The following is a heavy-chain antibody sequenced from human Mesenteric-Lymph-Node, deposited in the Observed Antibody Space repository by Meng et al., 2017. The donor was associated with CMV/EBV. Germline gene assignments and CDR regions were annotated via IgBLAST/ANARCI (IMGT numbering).Heavy chain of an antibody. CDR2: VNPNSGGT. D-gene: IGHD6-13*01. V-gene: IGHV1-2*06. J-gene: IGHJ4*02. CDR3: AVGYSSSWINFDY. CDR1: GGTFSSYA. Sequence: ASGGTFSSYAISWVRQAPGQGLEWMGRVNPNSGGTNYAQKFQGRVTMTRDTSISTAYMELSRLKSDDTAVYYCAVGYSSSWINFDYWGQGTLVTVSS.